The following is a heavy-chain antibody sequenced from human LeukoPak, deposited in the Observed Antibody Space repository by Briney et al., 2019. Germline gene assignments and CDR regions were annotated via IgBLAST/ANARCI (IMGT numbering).Heavy chain of an antibody. Sequence: GGSLRLSCAASGITFSSYGMSWVRQAPGKGLEWVSSISSTGGTTYYADSVKGRFTISRDNSKNTLYLQMNSLRAEDTAVYYCARGGYTYGFDDFDIWGQGTMVTVSS. V-gene: IGHV3-23*01. CDR1: GITFSSYG. D-gene: IGHD5-18*01. J-gene: IGHJ3*02. CDR2: ISSTGGTT. CDR3: ARGGYTYGFDDFDI.